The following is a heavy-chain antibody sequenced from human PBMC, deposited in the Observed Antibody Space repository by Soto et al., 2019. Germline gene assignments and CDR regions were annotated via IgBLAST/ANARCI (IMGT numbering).Heavy chain of an antibody. CDR3: ARGSIAARHWFDP. V-gene: IGHV4-34*01. CDR2: INHSGST. CDR1: GGSFSGYY. D-gene: IGHD6-6*01. Sequence: SETLSLTCAVYGGSFSGYYWSWIRQPPGKGLEWIGEINHSGSTNYNLSLKSRVTISVDTSKNQFSLKLSSVTAADTAVYYCARGSIAARHWFDPWGQGTLVTVSS. J-gene: IGHJ5*02.